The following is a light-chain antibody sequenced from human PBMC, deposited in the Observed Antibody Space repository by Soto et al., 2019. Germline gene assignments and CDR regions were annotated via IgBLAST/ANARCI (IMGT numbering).Light chain of an antibody. J-gene: IGLJ3*02. CDR2: SNS. CDR3: ATCDDSLNGLWV. Sequence: QSVLTQPPSASGTPGQRVTISCSGSSSNIGSNIVNWYQQLPGTAPKLLIYSNSQRPSGVPDRFSGSKSGTSASLAISGLQSEDEADYYCATCDDSLNGLWVFGGGTKVTVL. CDR1: SSNIGSNI. V-gene: IGLV1-44*01.